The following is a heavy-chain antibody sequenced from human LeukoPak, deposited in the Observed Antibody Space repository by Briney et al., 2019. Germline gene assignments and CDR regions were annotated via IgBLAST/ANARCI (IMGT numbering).Heavy chain of an antibody. CDR1: GFTFSTYD. D-gene: IGHD2-2*03. V-gene: IGHV3-23*01. CDR3: AKGGYFAFET. Sequence: GGSLRLSCAASGFTFSTYDMQWVRQAPGKGLEWVSGINRSGRTYYTDSVKGRFTISRDNSKNTLYLQMNSLRAEVTAVYYCAKGGYFAFETWEQGTMVAVSS. CDR2: INRSGRT. J-gene: IGHJ3*02.